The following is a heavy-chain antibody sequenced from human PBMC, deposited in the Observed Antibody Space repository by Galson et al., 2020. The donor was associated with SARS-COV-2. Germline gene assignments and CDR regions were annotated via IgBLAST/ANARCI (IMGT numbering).Heavy chain of an antibody. CDR2: NT. V-gene: IGHV3-53*04. CDR3: ARGVGGMNV. D-gene: IGHD3-10*01. J-gene: IGHJ6*02. Sequence: NTYYADSVRGRFTISRHNSENTVYLQMNSLKVEDTAVYYCARGVGGMNVWGQGTTVTVSS.